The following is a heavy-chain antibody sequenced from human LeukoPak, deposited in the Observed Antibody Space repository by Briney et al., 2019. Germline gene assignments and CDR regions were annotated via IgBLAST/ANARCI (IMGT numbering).Heavy chain of an antibody. CDR1: GYTFTGHY. J-gene: IGHJ5*02. D-gene: IGHD3-10*01. CDR3: ARNKWFGTGWFDP. CDR2: INHNSGGT. V-gene: IGHV1-2*02. Sequence: ASVKVSCKASGYTFTGHYMHWVGQAPGQALEWIGWINHNSGGTNYAQKFQGRVTMTRDTSISTAYMELSRLRSDDTAVYYCARNKWFGTGWFDPWGQGTLVTVSS.